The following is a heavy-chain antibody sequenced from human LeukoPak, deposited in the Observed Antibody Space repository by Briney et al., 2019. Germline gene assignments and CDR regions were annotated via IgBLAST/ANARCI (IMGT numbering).Heavy chain of an antibody. J-gene: IGHJ3*02. CDR1: GGSISSGGYY. D-gene: IGHD3/OR15-3a*01. V-gene: IGHV4-31*03. CDR2: IYYSGST. CDR3: ARAAWTLNAFDI. Sequence: SETLSLTCTVSGGSISSGGYYWSWLRQHPGKGLEWIGYIYYSGSTYYNPSLKSRVTISVDTSKNQFSLKLSSVTAADTAVYYCARAAWTLNAFDIWGQGTMVTVSS.